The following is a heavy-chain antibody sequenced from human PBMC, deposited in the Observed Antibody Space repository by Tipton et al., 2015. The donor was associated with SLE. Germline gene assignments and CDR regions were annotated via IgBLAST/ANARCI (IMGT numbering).Heavy chain of an antibody. J-gene: IGHJ4*02. Sequence: SLRLSCAASGFTFTSYVMSWGRHAPGKGLEWVSAISGSGGSTYYADSVKGRFTISRDNSKNTLYLQMNSLRAEDTAVYYCARSPVDYWNGYSAWGQGTLVAVSS. CDR3: ARSPVDYWNGYSA. CDR2: ISGSGGST. CDR1: GFTFTSYV. D-gene: IGHD3-3*01. V-gene: IGHV3-23*01.